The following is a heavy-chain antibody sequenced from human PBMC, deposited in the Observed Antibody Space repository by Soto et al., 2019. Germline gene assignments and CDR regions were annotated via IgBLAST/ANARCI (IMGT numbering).Heavy chain of an antibody. CDR1: GFTFSSYG. Sequence: QVQLVESGGGVGQPGRSLRLSCAASGFTFSSYGMDWVRQAPGKGLEWVAVISYDGSNKYYADSVKGRFTISRDNSKNTLYLQMNSLRAEDTAVYYCAKETYSGPLDYWGQGTLVTVSS. CDR2: ISYDGSNK. CDR3: AKETYSGPLDY. D-gene: IGHD2-15*01. V-gene: IGHV3-30*18. J-gene: IGHJ4*02.